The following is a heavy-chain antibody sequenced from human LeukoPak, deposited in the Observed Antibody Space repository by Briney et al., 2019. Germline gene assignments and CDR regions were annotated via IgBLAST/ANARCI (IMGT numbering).Heavy chain of an antibody. CDR1: GGSIRDHF. J-gene: IGHJ5*02. Sequence: SETLSLTCRVSGGSIRDHFWGWIRLSPGKGLEWIGNFYYTTNPNYNPSLARRVTISVDTSKDQLSLKLKSVTAADTAVYYCARDRDYFDAWGQGTRVTVSS. CDR3: ARDRDYFDA. D-gene: IGHD4-17*01. CDR2: FYYTTNP. V-gene: IGHV4-59*11.